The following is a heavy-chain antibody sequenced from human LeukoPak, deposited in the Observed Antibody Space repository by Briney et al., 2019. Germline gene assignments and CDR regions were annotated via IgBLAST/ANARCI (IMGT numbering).Heavy chain of an antibody. D-gene: IGHD3-22*01. V-gene: IGHV4-31*03. J-gene: IGHJ2*01. CDR1: GGSISSGDYY. CDR3: VRGRYDSSGYNYWYFDL. Sequence: SETLSLTCTVSGGSISSGDYYWTWIRQHPEKGLEWIGYIYHSGYTYYNPSLKSRVTMSLDTSKNKFSLKLSSVTAADTAVYYCVRGRYDSSGYNYWYFDLWGRGTLVTVSS. CDR2: IYHSGYT.